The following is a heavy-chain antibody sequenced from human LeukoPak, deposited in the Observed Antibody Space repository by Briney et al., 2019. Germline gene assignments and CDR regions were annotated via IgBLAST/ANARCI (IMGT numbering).Heavy chain of an antibody. Sequence: GGSLRLFCAASGFTFSSYAMSWVRQAPGKGLEWVSAISGSGGSTYYADSVKGRFTISRDNSKNTLYLQMNSLRAEDTAVYYCAKPRSRYSSSWVLGYWGQGTLVTVSS. D-gene: IGHD6-13*01. CDR1: GFTFSSYA. CDR2: ISGSGGST. J-gene: IGHJ4*02. V-gene: IGHV3-23*01. CDR3: AKPRSRYSSSWVLGY.